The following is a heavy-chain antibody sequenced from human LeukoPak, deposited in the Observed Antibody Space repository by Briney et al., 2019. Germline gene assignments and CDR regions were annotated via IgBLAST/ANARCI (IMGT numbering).Heavy chain of an antibody. V-gene: IGHV4-34*01. Sequence: SETLSLTCAVYGGSFRGYYWSWIRQPPGKGLEWIGEINHRGSTNYNPSLKSRVTISLDTSKNQFSLKLSSVTAADTAVYFCARGGSMNCRGDCLNLDYWGQGTLVTVSS. CDR1: GGSFRGYY. J-gene: IGHJ4*02. CDR2: INHRGST. D-gene: IGHD2-21*02. CDR3: ARGGSMNCRGDCLNLDY.